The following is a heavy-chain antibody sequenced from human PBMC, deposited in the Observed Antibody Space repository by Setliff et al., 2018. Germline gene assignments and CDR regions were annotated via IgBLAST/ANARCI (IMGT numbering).Heavy chain of an antibody. Sequence: GGSLRLSCEASGFIFSNYAMDWVRQAPGKGLEWVAGLSPDDKAIQYADSVKGRFAISRDNSKSTLYLQMNNLRAEDTAVYFCAKDAPYYYDNSGYPHSFDYWGQGTLVTVSS. CDR3: AKDAPYYYDNSGYPHSFDY. CDR2: LSPDDKAI. CDR1: GFIFSNYA. D-gene: IGHD3-22*01. V-gene: IGHV3-23*01. J-gene: IGHJ4*02.